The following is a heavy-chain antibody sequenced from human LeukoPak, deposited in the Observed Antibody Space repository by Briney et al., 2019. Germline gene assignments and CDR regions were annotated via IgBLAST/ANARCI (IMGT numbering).Heavy chain of an antibody. Sequence: QPGGSLRLSCAASGFTFSSYEMNRVRQAPGKGLEWVSYISSSNNYIYYADSVKGRFTISRDNAKNSLYLQMNSLRAEDTAVYYCARRSPNYYFDYWGQGTPVTVSS. CDR3: ARRSPNYYFDY. CDR1: GFTFSSYE. V-gene: IGHV3-48*03. J-gene: IGHJ4*02. CDR2: ISSSNNYI.